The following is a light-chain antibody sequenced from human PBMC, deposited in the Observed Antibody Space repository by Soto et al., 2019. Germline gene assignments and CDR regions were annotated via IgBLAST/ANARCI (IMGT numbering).Light chain of an antibody. Sequence: QSVLTQPPSVSGAPGQRVTISCTGTSSNIGAGYDVHWYQQLPGKAPKLLIYGNSNRPSGVPYRCSGSKSGTSASLAITGLQADDEAAYYCHSYYRSRSGSYVFGTGTKVTVL. J-gene: IGLJ1*01. CDR1: SSNIGAGYD. V-gene: IGLV1-40*01. CDR2: GNS. CDR3: HSYYRSRSGSYV.